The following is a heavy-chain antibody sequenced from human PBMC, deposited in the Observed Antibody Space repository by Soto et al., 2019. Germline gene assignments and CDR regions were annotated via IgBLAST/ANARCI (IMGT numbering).Heavy chain of an antibody. D-gene: IGHD2-21*02. CDR1: GFTFSSYA. V-gene: IGHV3-30-3*01. CDR3: ARGGHIVVVTAIPE. Sequence: QVQLVESGGGVVQPGRSLRLSCAASGFTFSSYAMHWVRQAPGKGLEWVAVISYDGSNKYYADSVKGRFTISRDKSKNTLYLQMNTLRAEDTAVYYCARGGHIVVVTAIPEWGQGTLVTVSS. CDR2: ISYDGSNK. J-gene: IGHJ4*02.